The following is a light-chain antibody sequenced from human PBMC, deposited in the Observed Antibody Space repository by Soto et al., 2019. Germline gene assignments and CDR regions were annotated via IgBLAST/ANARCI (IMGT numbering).Light chain of an antibody. Sequence: EIVLTQSPGTLSLSPGERATLSCRASQSVSSTYLAWYQQKPGQPPRLLIYGASSRATGIPDRFSGSGSGTHFTLTITRLESEDFAVYYCQQYGSSPVTFGQGTRLDIK. CDR1: QSVSSTY. CDR3: QQYGSSPVT. V-gene: IGKV3-20*01. J-gene: IGKJ5*01. CDR2: GAS.